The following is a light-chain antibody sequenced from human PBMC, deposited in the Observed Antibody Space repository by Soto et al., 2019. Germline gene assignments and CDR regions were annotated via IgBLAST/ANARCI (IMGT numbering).Light chain of an antibody. CDR1: QSISSY. CDR2: AAS. V-gene: IGKV1-39*01. Sequence: DTQMTQSPLFLSASVGDRVTITCRASQSISSYVNWYQHKPGKAPKLLIYAASRLQSGVPSRFSGSGSGTDFTLPISSLQPGDFATYYCQQIYNTPLAFGQGTRLEIK. CDR3: QQIYNTPLA. J-gene: IGKJ5*01.